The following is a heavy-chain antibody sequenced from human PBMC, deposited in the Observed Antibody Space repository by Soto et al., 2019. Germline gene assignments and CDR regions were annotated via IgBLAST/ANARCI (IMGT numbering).Heavy chain of an antibody. Sequence: EVQLVESGGGLVQPGGSLRLSCAASGFTVSSNYMNWVRQAPGKGLEWVSVLYSGGSTHYADSVKGRCTISRDNSKYTLSLQMNSLRAEDTAVYYCARDKRTDCSGGTCYGDAFDIWGQGTMVTVSS. CDR2: LYSGGST. CDR3: ARDKRTDCSGGTCYGDAFDI. V-gene: IGHV3-66*01. D-gene: IGHD2-15*01. J-gene: IGHJ3*02. CDR1: GFTVSSNY.